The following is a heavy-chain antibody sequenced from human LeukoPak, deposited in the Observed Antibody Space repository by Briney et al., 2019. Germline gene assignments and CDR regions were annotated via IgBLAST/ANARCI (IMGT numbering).Heavy chain of an antibody. CDR3: TATVFGVVVLDH. Sequence: PGGSLRLSCTASGFTFGDYAMSWFRQAPGKGLEWVGFIRSRAYGGTIEYAASVKGRFIISRDDSKSIAYLQMNGLKTEDTAVHYCTATVFGVVVLDHWGQGSLVTVSS. V-gene: IGHV3-49*03. CDR1: GFTFGDYA. J-gene: IGHJ4*02. CDR2: IRSRAYGGTI. D-gene: IGHD3-3*01.